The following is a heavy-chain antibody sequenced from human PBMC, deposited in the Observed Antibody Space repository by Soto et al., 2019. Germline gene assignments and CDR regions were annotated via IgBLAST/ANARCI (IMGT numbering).Heavy chain of an antibody. Sequence: GASVKVSCKASGFTFTSSAVQWVRQARGQRLEWIGWIVVGSGNTNYAQKFQERVTITRDMSTSTAYMELSSLRSEDTAVYYCAAAAYYYDSSGYYPPYYYYYGMDVWGQGTTVTVS. D-gene: IGHD3-22*01. V-gene: IGHV1-58*01. CDR1: GFTFTSSA. CDR2: IVVGSGNT. J-gene: IGHJ6*02. CDR3: AAAAYYYDSSGYYPPYYYYYGMDV.